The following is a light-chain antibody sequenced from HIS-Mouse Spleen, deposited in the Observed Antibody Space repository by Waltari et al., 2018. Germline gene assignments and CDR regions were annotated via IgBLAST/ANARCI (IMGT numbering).Light chain of an antibody. V-gene: IGLV3-10*01. CDR1: AVTKKS. CDR2: EDS. J-gene: IGLJ2*01. Sequence: SYELTQPPSVSVSPGQTARITCPGHAVTKKSAYWYQQKSGQDPVLVIYEDSKRPSGIPGRFSGSSSGTMATLTISGAQVEDEADYYCYSTDSSGNHRVFGGGTKLTVL. CDR3: YSTDSSGNHRV.